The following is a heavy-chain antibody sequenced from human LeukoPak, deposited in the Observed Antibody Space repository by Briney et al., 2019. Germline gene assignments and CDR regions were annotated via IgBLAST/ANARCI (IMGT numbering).Heavy chain of an antibody. V-gene: IGHV4-39*02. J-gene: IGHJ5*02. CDR3: ARDVYSSSWDALRLTNWFDP. CDR2: IYYIGST. Sequence: RSETLSLTCTVSGGSISSSSYYWGWIRQPPGKGLEWIGSIYYIGSTYYNPSLKSRVTISVDTSKNQFSLKLSSVTAADTAVYYCARDVYSSSWDALRLTNWFDPWGQGTLVTVSS. D-gene: IGHD6-13*01. CDR1: GGSISSSSYY.